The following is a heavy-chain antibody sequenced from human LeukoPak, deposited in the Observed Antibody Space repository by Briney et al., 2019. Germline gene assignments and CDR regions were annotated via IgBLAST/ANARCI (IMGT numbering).Heavy chain of an antibody. CDR2: INHTGST. CDR1: GGSLSGSY. CDR3: ARGPVRLARPYDY. Sequence: SDTLSLTCTVQGGSLSGSYWTWIRQPPGKGLEWIGEINHTGSTNYNPSFKSRVTMSADTPKNQFSLNLTSVTAADTALYYCARGPVRLARPYDYWGQGTLVTVSS. D-gene: IGHD3-9*01. V-gene: IGHV4-34*01. J-gene: IGHJ4*02.